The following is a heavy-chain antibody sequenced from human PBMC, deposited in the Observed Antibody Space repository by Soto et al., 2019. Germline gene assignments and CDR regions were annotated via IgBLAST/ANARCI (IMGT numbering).Heavy chain of an antibody. V-gene: IGHV4-34*01. CDR2: INHSGTT. D-gene: IGHD3-22*01. CDR3: ASPSRFDSSGYYFDS. CDR1: GGSFSGYY. Sequence: LSLTCAVYGGSFSGYYWSWIRQPPGKGLEWIGEINHSGTTKYNPSLKSRVTISVDTSKNQFSLKLSSVTAADTAVYYCASPSRFDSSGYYFDSWGQGNLVTVSS. J-gene: IGHJ4*02.